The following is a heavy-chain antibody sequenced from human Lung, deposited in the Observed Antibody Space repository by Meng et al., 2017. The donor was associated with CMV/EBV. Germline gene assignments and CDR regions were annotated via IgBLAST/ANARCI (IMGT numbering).Heavy chain of an antibody. CDR2: INHSGST. J-gene: IGHJ5*02. D-gene: IGHD2-2*01. Sequence: GSFSGYYWSWIRQRPGKGLEWIGEINHSGSTNYNPSLKSRITISVDTSKNQFSLKLSCVTAADTAVYYCARGRYCSSTSCLRNWFDPWGQGTLVTVSS. V-gene: IGHV4-34*01. CDR1: GSFSGYY. CDR3: ARGRYCSSTSCLRNWFDP.